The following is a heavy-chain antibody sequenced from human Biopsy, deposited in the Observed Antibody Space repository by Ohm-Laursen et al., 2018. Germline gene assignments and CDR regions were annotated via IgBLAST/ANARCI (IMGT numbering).Heavy chain of an antibody. J-gene: IGHJ3*02. CDR2: IYSSGST. D-gene: IGHD3-22*01. V-gene: IGHV4-4*07. CDR3: ARWTPEYDSSRYYLDAFDI. Sequence: GTLSLTCTVSGGSLSSYYWSWIRQPAGQGLEWIGRIYSSGSTNYNPSLKHRVTLSMDTSKWQFSLKLSLVTAADTAVYYCARWTPEYDSSRYYLDAFDIWGQGTKVTVSS. CDR1: GGSLSSYY.